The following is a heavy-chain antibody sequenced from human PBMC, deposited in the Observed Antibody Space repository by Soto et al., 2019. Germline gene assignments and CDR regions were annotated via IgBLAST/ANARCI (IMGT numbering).Heavy chain of an antibody. J-gene: IGHJ4*02. CDR2: IIPIFGTA. Sequence: SMKVSCKASGGTFSSYAISWVRQAPGQGLEWMGGIIPIFGTANYAQKFQGRVTITADESTSTAYMELSSLRSEDTAVYYCARDPPPRYSGYDYSDYWGQGTLVTVSS. V-gene: IGHV1-69*13. CDR3: ARDPPPRYSGYDYSDY. CDR1: GGTFSSYA. D-gene: IGHD5-12*01.